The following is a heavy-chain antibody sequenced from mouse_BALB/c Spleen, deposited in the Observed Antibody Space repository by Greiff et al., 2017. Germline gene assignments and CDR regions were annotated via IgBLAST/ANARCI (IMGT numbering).Heavy chain of an antibody. CDR2: IYRGNSDT. V-gene: IGHV1-5*01. CDR1: GYTFTSYW. Sequence: VQLQQSGTVLARPGASVKMSCKASGYTFTSYWMHWVKQRPGQGLEWIGAIYRGNSDTSYNQKFKGKAKLTAVTSTSTAYMELSSLTNEDSAVYYCTRRTANYFDYWGQGTTLTVSS. CDR3: TRRTANYFDY. J-gene: IGHJ2*01. D-gene: IGHD1-2*01.